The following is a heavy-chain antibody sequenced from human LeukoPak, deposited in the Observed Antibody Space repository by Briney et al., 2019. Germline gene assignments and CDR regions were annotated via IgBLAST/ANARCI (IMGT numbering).Heavy chain of an antibody. CDR3: ARCRQTGSWSTGMDV. J-gene: IGHJ6*02. V-gene: IGHV4-59*01. CDR1: GXSISSYY. CDR2: IYYSGST. D-gene: IGHD6-13*01. Sequence: PSETLSLTWTVSGXSISSYYGSWIRQPPGKGLEWIGYIYYSGSTNYNPSLKSRLTISVDTSKNQFSLKLSSVTAADTAVYYCARCRQTGSWSTGMDVWGQGTTVTVSS.